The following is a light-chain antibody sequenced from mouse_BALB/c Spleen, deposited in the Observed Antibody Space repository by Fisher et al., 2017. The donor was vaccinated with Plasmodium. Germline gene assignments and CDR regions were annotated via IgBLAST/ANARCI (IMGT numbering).Light chain of an antibody. Sequence: DIVLTQSTLTLSVTIGHPASISCKSSQSLLNSDGRTYLSWLLQRPGQSPKRLIYLVSKLDSGVPDRFTGSGSGTDFTLKISRVEAEDLGLYYCLQGTHWWTFGGGTKLEIK. CDR1: QSLLNSDGRTY. J-gene: IGKJ1*01. CDR3: LQGTHWWT. V-gene: IGKV1-135*01. CDR2: LVS.